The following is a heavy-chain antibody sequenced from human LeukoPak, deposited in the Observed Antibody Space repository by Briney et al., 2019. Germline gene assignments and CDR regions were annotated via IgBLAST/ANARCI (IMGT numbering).Heavy chain of an antibody. Sequence: SETLSLTCAVYGGSFSGYYWSWIRQPPGKGLEWIGEINHSGSTNYNPSLKSRVTMSVDTSKNQFSLKLSSVTAADTAVYYCARDPTWGDRVFDYWGQGTLVTVSS. CDR3: ARDPTWGDRVFDY. J-gene: IGHJ4*02. CDR1: GGSFSGYY. CDR2: INHSGST. D-gene: IGHD3-16*01. V-gene: IGHV4-34*01.